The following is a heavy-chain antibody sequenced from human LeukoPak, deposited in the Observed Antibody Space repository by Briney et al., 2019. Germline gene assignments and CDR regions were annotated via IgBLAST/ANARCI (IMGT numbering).Heavy chain of an antibody. V-gene: IGHV3-21*01. J-gene: IGHJ4*02. Sequence: PGGSLRLSCAASGFTFSSYSMDWVRQAPGKGLEWVSSISSSSSYIYYADSVKGRFTISRDNAKNSLYLQMKSLRAEDTAVYYCARDRSSYPAYWGQGTLVTVSS. CDR2: ISSSSSYI. CDR1: GFTFSSYS. D-gene: IGHD2-21*01. CDR3: ARDRSSYPAY.